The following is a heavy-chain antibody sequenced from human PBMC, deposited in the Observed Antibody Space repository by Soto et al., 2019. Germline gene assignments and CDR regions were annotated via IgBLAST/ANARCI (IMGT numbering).Heavy chain of an antibody. Sequence: ASVKVSCKASGGTFSSYAISWVRQAPGQGLEWMGGIIPIFGTANYAQKFQGRVTITADESTSTAYMELSSLRSEDTAVYYCAGGGRDYDILTGYYSELDYWGQGTLVTVSS. V-gene: IGHV1-69*13. J-gene: IGHJ4*02. CDR1: GGTFSSYA. CDR2: IIPIFGTA. D-gene: IGHD3-9*01. CDR3: AGGGRDYDILTGYYSELDY.